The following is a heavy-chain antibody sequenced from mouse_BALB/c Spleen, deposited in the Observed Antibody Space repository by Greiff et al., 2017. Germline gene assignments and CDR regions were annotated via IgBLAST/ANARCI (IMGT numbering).Heavy chain of an antibody. J-gene: IGHJ4*01. V-gene: IGHV5-9-4*01. Sequence: EVKLMESGGGLVKPGGSLKLSCAASGFTFSSYAMSWVRQSPEKRLEWVAEISSGGSYTYYPDTVTGRFTISRDNAKNTLYLEMSSLRSEDTAMYYCARDGDYRYDGRNYYAMDYWGQGTSVTVSS. CDR2: ISSGGSYT. CDR3: ARDGDYRYDGRNYYAMDY. CDR1: GFTFSSYA. D-gene: IGHD2-14*01.